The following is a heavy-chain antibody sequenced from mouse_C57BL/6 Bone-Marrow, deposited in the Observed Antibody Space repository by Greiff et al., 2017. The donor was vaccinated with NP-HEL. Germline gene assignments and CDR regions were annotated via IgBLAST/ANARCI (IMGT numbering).Heavy chain of an antibody. V-gene: IGHV5-12*01. CDR3: ARRYYRGYFDV. J-gene: IGHJ1*03. CDR2: ISNGGGST. D-gene: IGHD2-14*01. CDR1: GFTFSDYY. Sequence: EVKLVESGGGLVQPGGSLKLSCAASGFTFSDYYMYWVRQTPEKRLEWVAYISNGGGSTYYPDTVKGRFTISRDNAKNTLYLQMSRLKSEDTAMYYCARRYYRGYFDVWGTGTTVTVSS.